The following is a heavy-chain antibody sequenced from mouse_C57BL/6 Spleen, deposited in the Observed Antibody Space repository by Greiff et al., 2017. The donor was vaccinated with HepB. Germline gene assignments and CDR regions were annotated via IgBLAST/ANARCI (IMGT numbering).Heavy chain of an antibody. V-gene: IGHV1-15*01. CDR2: IDPETGGT. D-gene: IGHD2-3*01. CDR3: TRDGYYDY. Sequence: QVQLKQSGAELVRPGASVTLSCKASGYTFTDYEMHWVKQTPVHGLEWIGAIDPETGGTAYNQKFKGKARLAADKSSSTAYMELRSLTSEDSAVYYCTRDGYYDYWGQGTTLTVSS. CDR1: GYTFTDYE. J-gene: IGHJ2*01.